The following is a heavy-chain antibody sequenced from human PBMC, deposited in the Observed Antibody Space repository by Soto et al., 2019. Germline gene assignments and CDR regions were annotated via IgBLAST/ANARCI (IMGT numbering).Heavy chain of an antibody. CDR2: INAGNGNT. CDR1: GYTFTSYA. CDR3: ERKKAGAMDWFDP. Sequence: AASVKVSCKASGYTFTSYAMHWVRQAPGQRLEWMGWINAGNGNTKYSQKFQGRVTITRDTSASKAYMELSSLRSEDTAVYYCERKKAGAMDWFDPWGQGTLVTVSS. J-gene: IGHJ5*02. V-gene: IGHV1-3*01. D-gene: IGHD1-26*01.